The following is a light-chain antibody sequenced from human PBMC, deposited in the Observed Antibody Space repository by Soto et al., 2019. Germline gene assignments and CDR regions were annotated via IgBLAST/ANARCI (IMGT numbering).Light chain of an antibody. J-gene: IGLJ1*01. CDR3: NSDGGRNNYV. V-gene: IGLV2-8*01. Sequence: QSALTQPPSASGSPGQSVTISCTGTSRDVGNYDYVSWYQQHPGKAPKLIIYEVSYRPSGVPDRFSGSKSGNTASLTVSGLQAEDEDDYYCNSDGGRNNYVFGTGTKLTVL. CDR2: EVS. CDR1: SRDVGNYDY.